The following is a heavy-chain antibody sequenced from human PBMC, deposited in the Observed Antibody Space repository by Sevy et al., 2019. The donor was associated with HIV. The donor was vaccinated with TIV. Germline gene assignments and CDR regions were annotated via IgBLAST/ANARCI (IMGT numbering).Heavy chain of an antibody. V-gene: IGHV1-69*13. CDR2: IIPIFGTA. Sequence: ASVKVSCKASGGTFSSYAISWVRQAPGQGLEWMGGIIPIFGTANYAQKFQGRVTITAHESTSTAYMELSSLRSEDTAVYYCASIAVAGNYYYYGMDVWGQGTTVTVSS. D-gene: IGHD6-19*01. J-gene: IGHJ6*02. CDR1: GGTFSSYA. CDR3: ASIAVAGNYYYYGMDV.